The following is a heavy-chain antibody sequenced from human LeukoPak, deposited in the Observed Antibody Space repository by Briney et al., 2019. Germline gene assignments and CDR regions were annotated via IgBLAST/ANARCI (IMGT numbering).Heavy chain of an antibody. CDR3: ARLELAYCGGDCYSLDY. J-gene: IGHJ4*02. Sequence: RGESLKISCKGSGYSFTSYWISWVRQMPGKGLXXXXXXXPSDSYTNYSPPFQGHVTISADKSISTAYLQWSSLKASDTAMYYCARLELAYCGGDCYSLDYWGQGTLVTVSS. V-gene: IGHV5-10-1*01. D-gene: IGHD2-21*02. CDR1: GYSFTSYW. CDR2: XXPSDSYT.